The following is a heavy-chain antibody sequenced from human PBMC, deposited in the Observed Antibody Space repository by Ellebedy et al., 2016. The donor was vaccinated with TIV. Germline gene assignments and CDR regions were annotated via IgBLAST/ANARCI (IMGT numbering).Heavy chain of an antibody. J-gene: IGHJ4*02. CDR1: GGSISSYY. D-gene: IGHD5-24*01. V-gene: IGHV4-59*08. CDR2: IYYIGST. CDR3: ARLAHGD. Sequence: MPSETLSLTCTVSGGSISSYYWSWIRQPPGKGLEWIGYIYYIGSTNYNPSLKSRVTISVDTSKNQFSLKLSSVTAADTAVYYCARLAHGDWGQGTLVTVSS.